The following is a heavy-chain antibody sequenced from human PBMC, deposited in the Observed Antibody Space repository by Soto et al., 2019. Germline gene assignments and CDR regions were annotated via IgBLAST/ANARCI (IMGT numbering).Heavy chain of an antibody. CDR2: IVVGSGNT. D-gene: IGHD1-26*01. J-gene: IGHJ4*02. CDR1: GFTFTSSA. Sequence: SVKVSCKASGFTFTSSAVQWVRQARGQRLEWIGWIVVGSGNTNYAQKFQERVTITRDMSTSTAYMELSSLRSEDTAVYYCAALYSGSYTTDYWGQGTLVTVSS. CDR3: AALYSGSYTTDY. V-gene: IGHV1-58*01.